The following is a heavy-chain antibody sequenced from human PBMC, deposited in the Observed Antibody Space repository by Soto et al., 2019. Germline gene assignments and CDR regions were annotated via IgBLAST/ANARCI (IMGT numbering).Heavy chain of an antibody. CDR1: GYTFTSYY. V-gene: IGHV1-46*01. CDR2: INPSGGST. D-gene: IGHD3-9*01. J-gene: IGHJ4*02. Sequence: GGSVNVSCKASGYTFTSYYMHWVRQAPGQGLEWMGIINPSGGSTSYAQKFQGRVTMTRDTSTSTVYMELSSLRSEDTAVYYCARDPHLLRYFDWKFDYWGQGTLVTVSS. CDR3: ARDPHLLRYFDWKFDY.